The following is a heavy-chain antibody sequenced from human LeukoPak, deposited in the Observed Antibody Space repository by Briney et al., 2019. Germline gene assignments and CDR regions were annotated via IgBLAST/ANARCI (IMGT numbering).Heavy chain of an antibody. D-gene: IGHD1-26*01. J-gene: IGHJ6*03. CDR1: GYTFTSYY. V-gene: IGHV1-46*01. CDR3: ARSGGSYPQAWNYYYYYMDV. Sequence: ASVKVSCKASGYTFTSYYMHWVRQAPGQGLEWMGIINPSGGSTSYAQKFQGRVTMTRDMSTSSVYMELSSLRSEDTAVYYCARSGGSYPQAWNYYYYYMDVWGKGTTVTVSS. CDR2: INPSGGST.